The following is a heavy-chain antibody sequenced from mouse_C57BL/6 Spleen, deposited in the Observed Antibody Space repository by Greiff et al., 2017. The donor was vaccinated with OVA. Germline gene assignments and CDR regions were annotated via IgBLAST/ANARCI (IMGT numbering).Heavy chain of an antibody. Sequence: QVQLQQPGAELVRPGSSVKLSCKASGYTFTSYWMHWVKQRPIQGLEWIGNIDPSDSETHYNQKFKDKATLTVDKSYSTAYMQLSSLTSEDSAVYYCARYYYGSRSSLDFDVWGTGTTVTVSS. V-gene: IGHV1-52*01. CDR2: IDPSDSET. J-gene: IGHJ1*03. D-gene: IGHD1-1*01. CDR1: GYTFTSYW. CDR3: ARYYYGSRSSLDFDV.